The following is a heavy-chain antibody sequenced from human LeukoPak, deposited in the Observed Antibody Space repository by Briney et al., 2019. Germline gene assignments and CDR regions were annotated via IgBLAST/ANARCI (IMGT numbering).Heavy chain of an antibody. CDR3: AKGTTVTTAYYYYMDV. CDR2: ISWNSGSI. V-gene: IGHV3-9*01. J-gene: IGHJ6*03. CDR1: GFTFDDYA. Sequence: GGSLRLSCAASGFTFDDYAMHWVRQAPGKGLEWVSGISWNSGSIGYADSVKGRFTISRDNSKNTLYLQMNSLRAEDTAVYYCAKGTTVTTAYYYYMDVWGKGTTVTVSS. D-gene: IGHD4-17*01.